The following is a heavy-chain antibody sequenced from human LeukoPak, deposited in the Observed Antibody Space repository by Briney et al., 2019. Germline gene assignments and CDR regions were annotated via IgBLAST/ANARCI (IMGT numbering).Heavy chain of an antibody. J-gene: IGHJ3*02. Sequence: GASVKVSCKASGYTFTSYDINWVRQATGQGLEWMGWMNPNSGNTGYAQKFQGRVTMTRNTSISTAYMELSSLRSEDTAVYYCATRVVGYCGGGSCPDDAFDIWGQGTMVTVSS. CDR3: ATRVVGYCGGGSCPDDAFDI. D-gene: IGHD2-15*01. CDR2: MNPNSGNT. V-gene: IGHV1-8*01. CDR1: GYTFTSYD.